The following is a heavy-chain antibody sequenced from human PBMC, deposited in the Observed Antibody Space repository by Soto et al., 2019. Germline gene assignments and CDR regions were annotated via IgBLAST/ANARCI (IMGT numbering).Heavy chain of an antibody. CDR1: DGSISGFY. Sequence: SETLSLTCTISDGSISGFYWGWIRQPPGKGLEWIGNIYYSGSANYDPSLRSRVTISLNTSKNQFSLNLNSVTAADTAIYYCARWTYCGGDCYWLDFWGQGTLVTVSS. CDR3: ARWTYCGGDCYWLDF. J-gene: IGHJ4*02. CDR2: IYYSGSA. D-gene: IGHD2-21*02. V-gene: IGHV4-59*01.